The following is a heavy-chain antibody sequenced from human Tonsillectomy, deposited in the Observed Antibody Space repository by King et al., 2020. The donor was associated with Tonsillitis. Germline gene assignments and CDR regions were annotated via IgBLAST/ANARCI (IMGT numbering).Heavy chain of an antibody. CDR2: IKQHGSEK. Sequence: QLVQAGGGLVQPGGSLRLFYAASGFTFSSFWMSLVRQAPGKGLEWVANIKQHGSEKYDVVSVKGRFHISRENAKNSLYLQMNSLGAADTAVYYCARDRGYSSTWEGFDFWGQGTLVTVSS. D-gene: IGHD6-13*01. V-gene: IGHV3-7*01. J-gene: IGHJ4*02. CDR3: ARDRGYSSTWEGFDF. CDR1: GFTFSSFW.